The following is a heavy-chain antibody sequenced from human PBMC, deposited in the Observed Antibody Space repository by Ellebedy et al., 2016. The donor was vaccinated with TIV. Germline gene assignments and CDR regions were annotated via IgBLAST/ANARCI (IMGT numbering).Heavy chain of an antibody. J-gene: IGHJ4*02. V-gene: IGHV3-73*01. D-gene: IGHD2/OR15-2a*01. CDR2: IRSKTYTYAT. Sequence: GGSLRLXXAASGFTFHDSAIHWVRQASGKGLEWVGRIRSKTYTYATEYAASVKDRFTISRDDSKDTAYLQMDSLKPEDTGLYFCTGSFLGYWGQGTLVTVSS. CDR1: GFTFHDSA. CDR3: TGSFLGY.